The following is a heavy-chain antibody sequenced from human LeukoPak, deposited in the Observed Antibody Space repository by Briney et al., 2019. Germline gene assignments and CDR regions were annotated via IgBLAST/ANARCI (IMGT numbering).Heavy chain of an antibody. CDR1: GFTFSSYG. D-gene: IGHD3-22*01. V-gene: IGHV3-30*18. CDR3: AKPFPTNYYDSSGQGDY. CDR2: ISNDGSNE. J-gene: IGHJ4*02. Sequence: GGSLRLSCAASGFTFSSYGMHWVRQAPGKGLEWVALISNDGSNEYYADSVKGRFTISRDNSKNTLYLQMNSLRAEDTAVYYCAKPFPTNYYDSSGQGDYWGQGTLVTVSS.